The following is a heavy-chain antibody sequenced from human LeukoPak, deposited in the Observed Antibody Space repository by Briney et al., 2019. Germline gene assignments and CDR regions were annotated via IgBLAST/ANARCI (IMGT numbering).Heavy chain of an antibody. CDR1: GFTFSSHA. Sequence: GGSLRLSCAASGFTFSSHAMHWVRQAPGKGLEWVAVVSSDGNKKFYADSVTGRFIISRDNPKNTVDLQMNSLRPEDTAVYYCARRGAVGASRWSWFDPWGQGTLVTVSS. J-gene: IGHJ5*02. CDR3: ARRGAVGASRWSWFDP. CDR2: VSSDGNKK. V-gene: IGHV3-30-3*01. D-gene: IGHD1-26*01.